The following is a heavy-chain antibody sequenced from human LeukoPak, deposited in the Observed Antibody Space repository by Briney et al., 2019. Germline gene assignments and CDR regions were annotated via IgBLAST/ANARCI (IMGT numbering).Heavy chain of an antibody. CDR2: ISGSGGST. CDR3: AKGLCSTSCYSVPDHV. CDR1: GFTFSRFT. D-gene: IGHD2-2*01. J-gene: IGHJ6*02. V-gene: IGHV3-23*01. Sequence: PGGSLRLSCAASGFTFSRFTMSWVRQAPGKGLEWVSAISGSGGSTFYADSVKGRFTISRDNSKNTLYLQMNSLRAEDTAVYYCAKGLCSTSCYSVPDHVWGQGTTVTVSS.